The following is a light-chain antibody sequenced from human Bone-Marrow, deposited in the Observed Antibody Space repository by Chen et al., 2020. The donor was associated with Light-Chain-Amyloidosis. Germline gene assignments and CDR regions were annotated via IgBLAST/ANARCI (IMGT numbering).Light chain of an antibody. CDR1: QDVSNY. V-gene: IGKV1-33*01. CDR3: QQYESLPLT. J-gene: IGKJ4*01. Sequence: DIQMTQSPSSLSASVGDRVTITCRASQDVSNYLNWYQQKPGKAPKFLIYDASKLRAGVPSRFNGRGSGTDFTLTISSLQPEDIATFYCQQYESLPLTFGGGTKVEIK. CDR2: DAS.